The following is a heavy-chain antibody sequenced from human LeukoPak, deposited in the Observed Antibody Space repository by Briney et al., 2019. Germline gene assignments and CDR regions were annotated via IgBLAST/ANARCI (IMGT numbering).Heavy chain of an antibody. J-gene: IGHJ4*02. V-gene: IGHV4-39*07. Sequence: PETLSLTCTVSGGSISSGSYYWGWIRQPPGKGLEWIGSIYHSGSTYYNPSLKRRITISVDTSKTQFSLKLSSVPAADTAVYYCARGGEGDFWSGYYDYWGQGTLVTVSS. CDR1: GGSISSGSYY. D-gene: IGHD3-3*01. CDR2: IYHSGST. CDR3: ARGGEGDFWSGYYDY.